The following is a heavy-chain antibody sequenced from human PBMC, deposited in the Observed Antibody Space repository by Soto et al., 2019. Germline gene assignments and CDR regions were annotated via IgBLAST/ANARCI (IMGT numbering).Heavy chain of an antibody. Sequence: ASVKVSCKASGYTFTSYGISWVRQAPGQGLEWMGWISAYNGNTNYAQKLQGRVTMTTDTSTSPAYMELRSLRSDDTAVYYCAREGFDYSNGKIDYCGQGTLVTVSS. CDR1: GYTFTSYG. CDR3: AREGFDYSNGKIDY. V-gene: IGHV1-18*01. J-gene: IGHJ4*02. D-gene: IGHD4-4*01. CDR2: ISAYNGNT.